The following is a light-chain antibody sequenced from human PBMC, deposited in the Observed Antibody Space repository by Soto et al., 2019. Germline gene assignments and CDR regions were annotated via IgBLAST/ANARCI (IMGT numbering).Light chain of an antibody. V-gene: IGKV3-11*01. Sequence: EIVLTQSPATLPLSPGERATLSCRANQSVSSYLAWYQQKRGQAPRLLIYDASNRATGVPARFSGSGSETDFTLTISSLEPEDFAVYYCQQRRDFYTFGGGTKVDI. CDR3: QQRRDFYT. CDR1: QSVSSY. CDR2: DAS. J-gene: IGKJ4*01.